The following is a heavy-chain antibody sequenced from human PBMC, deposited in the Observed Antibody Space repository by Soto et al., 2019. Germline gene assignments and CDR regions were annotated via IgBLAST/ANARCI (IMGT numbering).Heavy chain of an antibody. CDR3: ARDRAYCGGDCYNWFDP. V-gene: IGHV3-33*01. J-gene: IGHJ5*02. CDR1: GFTFSSYG. CDR2: IWYDGSNK. Sequence: GGALRLSCAASGFTFSSYGMHWVRQAPGKGLECVAVIWYDGSNKYYADSVKGRFTISRDNSKNTLYLQMNSLRAEDTAVYYCARDRAYCGGDCYNWFDPWGQGTLVTVYS. D-gene: IGHD2-21*02.